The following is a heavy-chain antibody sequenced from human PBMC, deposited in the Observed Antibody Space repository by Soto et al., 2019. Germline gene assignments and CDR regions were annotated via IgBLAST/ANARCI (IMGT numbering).Heavy chain of an antibody. CDR1: GYTFTGYY. D-gene: IGHD3-3*01. Sequence: GASVKVSCKASGYTFTGYYMHWVRQAPGQGLEWMGWINPNSGGTNYEQKFQGWVTMTRDTSISTAYMELSRLRSDDTAVYYCARAFRSGVGQHDYYFDYWAQGTXVTVSS. CDR3: ARAFRSGVGQHDYYFDY. J-gene: IGHJ4*02. V-gene: IGHV1-2*04. CDR2: INPNSGGT.